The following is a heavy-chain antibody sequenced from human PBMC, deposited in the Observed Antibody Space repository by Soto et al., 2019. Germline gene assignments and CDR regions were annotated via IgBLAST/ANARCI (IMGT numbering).Heavy chain of an antibody. Sequence: SETLSLTCTVSGGSISNYYWIWIRPPPGKGLDWIGYVHYSGRATYNPSLKSRVSISVDTSKNQFSLNMSSVTAADTAVYYCARISNDYGGNGAFDYWGQGTLVTVSS. CDR3: ARISNDYGGNGAFDY. CDR1: GGSISNYY. J-gene: IGHJ4*02. D-gene: IGHD4-17*01. CDR2: VHYSGRA. V-gene: IGHV4-59*01.